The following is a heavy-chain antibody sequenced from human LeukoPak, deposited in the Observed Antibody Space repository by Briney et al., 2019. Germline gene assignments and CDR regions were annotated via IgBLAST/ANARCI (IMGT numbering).Heavy chain of an antibody. CDR1: GFTFSTYS. J-gene: IGHJ5*02. CDR2: ISSTSSII. CDR3: ARGGGGSFDR. D-gene: IGHD3-10*01. V-gene: IGHV3-48*01. Sequence: PGGSLRLSCAASGFTFSTYSMSWVRQAPGKGLEWVSDISSTSSIIYYADSVKGRFVISRDNAKNSLYLQMNSLRAEDTAVYYCARGGGGSFDRWGQGTLVTVSS.